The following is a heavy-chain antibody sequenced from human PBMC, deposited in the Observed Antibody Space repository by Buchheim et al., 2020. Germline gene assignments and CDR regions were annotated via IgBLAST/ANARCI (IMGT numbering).Heavy chain of an antibody. CDR3: ARDPTRYYGMDV. CDR2: IYYSGST. Sequence: QVQLQESGLGLVKPSETLSLTCTVSGGSISSYYWSWIRQPPGKGLEWIGYIYYSGSTNYNPSLKSRVTISIDTSKNQFSLKLSSVTAADTAVYYCARDPTRYYGMDVWGQGTT. CDR1: GGSISSYY. J-gene: IGHJ6*02. V-gene: IGHV4-59*01.